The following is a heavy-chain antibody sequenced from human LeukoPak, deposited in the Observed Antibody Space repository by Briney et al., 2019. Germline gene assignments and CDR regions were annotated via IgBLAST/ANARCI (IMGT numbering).Heavy chain of an antibody. J-gene: IGHJ4*02. CDR1: GGSFSGYY. D-gene: IGHD6-19*01. CDR2: INHSGST. Sequence: SETLSLTCAVYGGSFSGYYWSWIRQPPGKGLEWIGEINHSGSTNYNPSLRSRVTISVDTSKNQFSLKLSSVTAADTAVYYCAREISRGSGWLPSVFDYWGPGTLVTVSS. CDR3: AREISRGSGWLPSVFDY. V-gene: IGHV4-34*01.